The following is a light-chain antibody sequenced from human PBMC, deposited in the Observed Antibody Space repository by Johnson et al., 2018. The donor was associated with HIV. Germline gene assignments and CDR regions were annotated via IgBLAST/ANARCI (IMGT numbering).Light chain of an antibody. CDR1: SSNIGSHY. CDR3: GTWDNSLSTGAV. Sequence: QSVLTQPPSVSAAPGQKVTISCSGSSSNIGSHYVSWYQQVPGTAPRLVIYDTIKRRSGIPDRFSGYKSGTSATLGIAGLQTGDEADYYCGTWDNSLSTGAVFGTGTKVTVL. J-gene: IGLJ1*01. CDR2: DTI. V-gene: IGLV1-51*01.